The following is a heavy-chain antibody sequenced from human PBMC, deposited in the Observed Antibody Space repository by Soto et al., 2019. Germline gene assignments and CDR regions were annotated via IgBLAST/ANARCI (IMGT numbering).Heavy chain of an antibody. V-gene: IGHV3-23*01. CDR1: GFPFSSYA. CDR2: ISGSGAST. J-gene: IGHJ4*02. Sequence: EVQLLESGGGLVQPGGSLRLSCAASGFPFSSYAMNWVRQVPGKGLEWVSAISGSGASTYYADSVKGRFTISRDNSKNTLYLQMNSLRAEDTAVYYCASKIGGTRDYWGQGTLVIVSP. D-gene: IGHD2-15*01. CDR3: ASKIGGTRDY.